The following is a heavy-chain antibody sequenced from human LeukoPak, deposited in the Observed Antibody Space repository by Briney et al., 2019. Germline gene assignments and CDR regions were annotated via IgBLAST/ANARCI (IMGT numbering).Heavy chain of an antibody. Sequence: SETLSLTCAVYGGSFNGYYWSWIRQPPGKGLEWIGSIYHSGSTYYNPSLKSRVTISVDTSKNQFSLELSSVTAADTAVYYCARGGAAMVYDYWGQGTLVTVSS. CDR1: GGSFNGYY. V-gene: IGHV4-34*01. CDR2: IYHSGST. J-gene: IGHJ4*02. D-gene: IGHD5-18*01. CDR3: ARGGAAMVYDY.